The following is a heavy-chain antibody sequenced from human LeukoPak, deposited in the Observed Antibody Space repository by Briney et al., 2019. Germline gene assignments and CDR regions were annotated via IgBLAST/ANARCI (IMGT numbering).Heavy chain of an antibody. J-gene: IGHJ5*02. D-gene: IGHD6-19*01. CDR1: GGSFSGYY. CDR3: ARVRFSRSGWSEYNWFDP. CDR2: INHSGST. V-gene: IGHV4-34*01. Sequence: SETLSLTCAVYGGSFSGYYWSWIRQPPGKGLEWIGEINHSGSTNYNPSLKSRVTISVDTSKNQFSLKLSSVTAADTAVYYCARVRFSRSGWSEYNWFDPWGQGTLVTVSS.